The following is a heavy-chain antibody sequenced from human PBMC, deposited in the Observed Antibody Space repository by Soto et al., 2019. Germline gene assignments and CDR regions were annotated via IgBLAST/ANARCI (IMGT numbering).Heavy chain of an antibody. CDR1: GGSISSGGYS. D-gene: IGHD4-17*01. CDR3: ARYDYGDYVTFDY. V-gene: IGHV4-30-2*01. J-gene: IGHJ4*02. Sequence: SETLSLTCAVSGGSISSGGYSWSWIRQPPGKGLEWIGYIYHSGSTYYNPSLKSRVTISVDRSKNQFSLKLSSVTAADTAVYYCARYDYGDYVTFDYWGQGTLVTVS. CDR2: IYHSGST.